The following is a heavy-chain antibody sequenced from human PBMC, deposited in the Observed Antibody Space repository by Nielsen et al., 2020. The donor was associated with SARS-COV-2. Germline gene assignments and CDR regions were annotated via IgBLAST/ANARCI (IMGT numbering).Heavy chain of an antibody. CDR2: ISPYSGTT. D-gene: IGHD2-8*01. V-gene: IGHV1-18*04. CDR1: NYTFIDYC. Sequence: ASVKVSCKASNYTFIDYCISWVRQAPGQGLEWMGWISPYSGTTEYGQKFQDRVTMTTDTSTSTAYMELRTLRSDDTAVYYCATDGPLRAYYMDVWGKGTAVSVSS. J-gene: IGHJ6*03. CDR3: ATDGPLRAYYMDV.